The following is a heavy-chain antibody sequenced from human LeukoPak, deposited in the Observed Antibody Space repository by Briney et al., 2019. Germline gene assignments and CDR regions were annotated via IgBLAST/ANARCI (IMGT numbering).Heavy chain of an antibody. CDR3: ARVRGYDFWSGYYGLIRDLNPPLDY. Sequence: GESLRLSCAASGFTFSDYYMSWIRQAPGKGLEWVSYISSSGSTIYYADSVKGRFTISRDNAKNSLYLQMNSLRAEDTAVYYCARVRGYDFWSGYYGLIRDLNPPLDYWGQGTLVTVSS. CDR2: ISSSGSTI. J-gene: IGHJ4*02. V-gene: IGHV3-11*04. CDR1: GFTFSDYY. D-gene: IGHD3-3*01.